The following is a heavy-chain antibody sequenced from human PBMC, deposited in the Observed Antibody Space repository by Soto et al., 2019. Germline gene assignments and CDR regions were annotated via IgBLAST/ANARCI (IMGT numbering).Heavy chain of an antibody. Sequence: SETLSLTCAVYGGSVRGYYWSWIRQPPGKGLEWIGEIHDSGATKYNASLKSRVTISVDTSKNQFSLSLSSVTAADTAVYFCARHGYDTSTHNFDPWRQGNLVTVSS. D-gene: IGHD3-22*01. V-gene: IGHV4-34*01. CDR3: ARHGYDTSTHNFDP. J-gene: IGHJ5*02. CDR1: GGSVRGYY. CDR2: IHDSGAT.